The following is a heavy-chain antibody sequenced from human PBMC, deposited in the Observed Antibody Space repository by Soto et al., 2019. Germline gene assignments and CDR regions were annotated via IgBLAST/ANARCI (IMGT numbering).Heavy chain of an antibody. CDR2: ISYDGSNK. Sequence: QVQLVESGGGVVQPGRSLRLSCAASAFTFSSYGMHWVRQAPGKGLEWVAVISYDGSNKYYADSVKGRFTISRDNSKNTLYLQMNSLRAEDTAVYYCAKNPCSGGSCYSYYYGMDVWGQGTTVTVSS. V-gene: IGHV3-30*18. CDR1: AFTFSSYG. D-gene: IGHD2-15*01. CDR3: AKNPCSGGSCYSYYYGMDV. J-gene: IGHJ6*02.